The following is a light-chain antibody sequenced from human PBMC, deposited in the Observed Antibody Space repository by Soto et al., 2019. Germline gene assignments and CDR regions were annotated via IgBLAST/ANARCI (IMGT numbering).Light chain of an antibody. CDR2: KAS. CDR1: QNIYTW. V-gene: IGKV1-5*03. CDR3: QQYYSYPT. J-gene: IGKJ1*01. Sequence: DYQVTQSPSTLSASVGDRVTITCRASQNIYTWLAWYQQKPGIAPKLLIHKASTLASGVPSRFSGSGSGTDFTLTISCLQSEDFATYYCQQYYSYPTFGQGTKVDIK.